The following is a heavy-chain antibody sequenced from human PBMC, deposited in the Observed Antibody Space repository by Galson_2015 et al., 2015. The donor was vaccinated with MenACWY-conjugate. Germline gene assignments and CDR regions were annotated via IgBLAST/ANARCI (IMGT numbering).Heavy chain of an antibody. CDR3: AKAAAEYYFDY. CDR2: ISYDGSNK. CDR1: GFTFSSYG. V-gene: IGHV3-30*18. D-gene: IGHD6-13*01. J-gene: IGHJ4*02. Sequence: SLRLSCAASGFTFSSYGMHWVRQAPGKGLEWVAVISYDGSNKYYADSVKGRFTISRDNSKNTLYLQMNSLRAEDTAVYYCAKAAAEYYFDYWGQGTLVTVSS.